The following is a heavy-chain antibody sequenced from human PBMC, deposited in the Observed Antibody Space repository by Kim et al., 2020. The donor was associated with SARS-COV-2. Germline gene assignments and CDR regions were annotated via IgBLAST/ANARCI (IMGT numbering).Heavy chain of an antibody. V-gene: IGHV4-59*01. Sequence: PALTSRVTISVDTSKNQFSLNLSSVTAEDTAVYYCARRPYYYDSSGGFDYWGQGTLVTVSS. J-gene: IGHJ4*02. D-gene: IGHD3-22*01. CDR3: ARRPYYYDSSGGFDY.